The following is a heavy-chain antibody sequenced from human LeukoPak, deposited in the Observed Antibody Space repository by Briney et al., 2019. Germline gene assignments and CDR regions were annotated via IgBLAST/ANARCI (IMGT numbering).Heavy chain of an antibody. J-gene: IGHJ6*02. CDR3: ARAGEFYSMDV. Sequence: GGSLRLSCAASGFTFSSYDMHWVRQATGKGLEWVSAIGTAGDTYYPGSVKGRFTISREKAKNSLYLQMNSLRAGDTAVYYCARAGEFYSMDVWGQGTTVTVSS. CDR2: IGTAGDT. CDR1: GFTFSSYD. V-gene: IGHV3-13*04. D-gene: IGHD3-16*01.